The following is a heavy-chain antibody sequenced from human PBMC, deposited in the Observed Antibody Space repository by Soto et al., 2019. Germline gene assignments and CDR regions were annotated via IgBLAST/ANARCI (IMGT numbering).Heavy chain of an antibody. CDR2: ISSSSSTI. CDR1: GFTFSSYS. V-gene: IGHV3-48*02. CDR3: ARDLAVYDYGGNTGFDY. J-gene: IGHJ4*02. D-gene: IGHD4-17*01. Sequence: GGSLRLPCAASGFTFSSYSMNWVRQAPGKGLEWVSYISSSSSTIYYADSVKGRFTISRDNAKNSLYLQMNSLRDEDTAVYYCARDLAVYDYGGNTGFDYWGQGTLVTVSS.